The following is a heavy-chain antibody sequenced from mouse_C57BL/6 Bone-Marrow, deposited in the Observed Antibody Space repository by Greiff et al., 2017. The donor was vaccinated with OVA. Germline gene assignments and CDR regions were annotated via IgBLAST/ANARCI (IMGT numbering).Heavy chain of an antibody. J-gene: IGHJ4*01. CDR3: ARLRDYDDYAMDD. V-gene: IGHV5-6*01. D-gene: IGHD2-4*01. CDR2: ISSGGSYT. Sequence: EVKLVESGGDLVKPGGSLKLSCAASGFTFSSYGMSWVRQTPDKRLEWVATISSGGSYTYYPDSVKGRFTISRDNAKNTLYLQMSSLKSEDTAMYYCARLRDYDDYAMDDWGQGTSVTVSS. CDR1: GFTFSSYG.